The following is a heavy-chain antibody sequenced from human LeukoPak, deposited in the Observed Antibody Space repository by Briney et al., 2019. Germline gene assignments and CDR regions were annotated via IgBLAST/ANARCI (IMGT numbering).Heavy chain of an antibody. CDR1: GGSISSAGYS. CDR3: ARLGRYDYFVES. J-gene: IGHJ4*02. V-gene: IGHV4-30-2*01. Sequence: QTLSLTCAVSGGSISSAGYSWSCLRQPPGKGVEGIGYIYHSGSTYYNSSLKSRVTISVDMSKNQFSLNLPSVTAADTAVYYCARLGRYDYFVESLGQGTLGTVS. D-gene: IGHD3-16*01. CDR2: IYHSGST.